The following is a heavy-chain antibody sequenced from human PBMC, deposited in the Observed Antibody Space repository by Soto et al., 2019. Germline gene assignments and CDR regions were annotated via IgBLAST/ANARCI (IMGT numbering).Heavy chain of an antibody. CDR1: GGSFSGYD. CDR3: ARDRLWSAVAGTRFDY. V-gene: IGHV4-34*01. D-gene: IGHD6-19*01. CDR2: INHSGST. J-gene: IGHJ4*02. Sequence: SETLSLTCAVYGGSFSGYDWTWIRQPPGTGLEWIGEINHSGSTNYNPSLKSRVTISVDTSKNQFSLKLTSVTAADTAVYYCARDRLWSAVAGTRFDYWGQGTLVTVSS.